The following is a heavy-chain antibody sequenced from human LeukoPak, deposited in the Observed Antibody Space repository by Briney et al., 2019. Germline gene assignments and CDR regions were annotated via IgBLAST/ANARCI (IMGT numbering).Heavy chain of an antibody. J-gene: IGHJ4*02. D-gene: IGHD5-18*01. CDR2: IIPILGIA. CDR1: VGTFSSYS. V-gene: IGHV1-69*04. CDR3: ARAGWPVDTAMAYFDY. Sequence: SVKVSYMASVGTFSSYSLRWVDQAPAQGLDWMERIIPILGIANYAQKFQGRVTITADKSTSTAYMELSSLRSEDTAVYYCARAGWPVDTAMAYFDYWGQGTLVTVSS.